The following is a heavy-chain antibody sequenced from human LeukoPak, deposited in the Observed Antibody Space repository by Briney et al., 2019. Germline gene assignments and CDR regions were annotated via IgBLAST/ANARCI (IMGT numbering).Heavy chain of an antibody. D-gene: IGHD6-19*01. V-gene: IGHV4-59*01. CDR2: IYYSGST. CDR1: GGSISSYY. Sequence: SETLSLTCTVPGGSISSYYWSWIRQPPGKGLEWIGYIYYSGSTNYNPSLKSRVTISVDTSKNQFSLKLSSVTAADTAVYYCARVEGYSSGLDYWGQGTLVTVSS. J-gene: IGHJ4*02. CDR3: ARVEGYSSGLDY.